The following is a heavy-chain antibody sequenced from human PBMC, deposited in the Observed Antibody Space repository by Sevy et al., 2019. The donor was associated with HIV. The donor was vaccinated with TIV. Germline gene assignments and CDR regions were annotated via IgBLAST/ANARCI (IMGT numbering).Heavy chain of an antibody. CDR1: GFTVSSYA. Sequence: GGSLRLSCAASGFTVSSYAMSWVRQAPGKGLEWVSAISGSGGSTYYADSVKGRFTISRDNSKNTLYLQMNSLRAEDTAVYYCAKDHDDYGDSHFDYWGQGTLVTVSS. CDR3: AKDHDDYGDSHFDY. D-gene: IGHD4-17*01. V-gene: IGHV3-23*01. CDR2: ISGSGGST. J-gene: IGHJ4*02.